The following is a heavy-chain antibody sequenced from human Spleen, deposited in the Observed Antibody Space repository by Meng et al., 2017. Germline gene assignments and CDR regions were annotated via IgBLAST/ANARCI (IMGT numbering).Heavy chain of an antibody. D-gene: IGHD2-2*01. CDR3: STLDGLPAAA. Sequence: GGSLRLSCTASGFTFSNAWMSWVRQAPGKGLEWVGRIKSKIDGGTTEYAAPVKGRFTISRDDSQHTLYLQMNTVTIEDTAVYYCSTLDGLPAAAWGQGTLVTVSS. V-gene: IGHV3-15*01. CDR2: IKSKIDGGTT. J-gene: IGHJ4*02. CDR1: GFTFSNAW.